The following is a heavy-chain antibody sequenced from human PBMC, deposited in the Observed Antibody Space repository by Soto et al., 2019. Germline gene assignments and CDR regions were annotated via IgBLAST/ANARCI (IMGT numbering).Heavy chain of an antibody. CDR1: GAPMKSNTYY. CDR3: ARVYSTCHFGRVWIDL. J-gene: IGHJ5*01. D-gene: IGHD2-8*01. V-gene: IGHV4-39*02. CDR2: VDYTGST. Sequence: QLQLQESSPGLVKPSETLSLSCSVSGAPMKSNTYYWGWIRQAPGKGLEWIGRVDYTGSTSSNPSLEGRVTVVVDASKKDISLDLTAVTPSDTTVYYCARVYSTCHFGRVWIDLWGQGALVTVSS.